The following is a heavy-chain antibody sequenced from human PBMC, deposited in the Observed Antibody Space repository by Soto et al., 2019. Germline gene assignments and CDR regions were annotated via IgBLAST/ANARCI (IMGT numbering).Heavy chain of an antibody. Sequence: PSETLSLTCTVSGGSISSSSYYWSWIRTPPGKGLEWIGYIYYSGSTYYNPSLKSRVTISVDTSKNQFSLKLSSVTAADTAVYYCARDYGGWRVWSPVHGMDVWGQGTTVTVSS. CDR3: ARDYGGWRVWSPVHGMDV. J-gene: IGHJ6*02. V-gene: IGHV4-30-4*01. D-gene: IGHD2-21*01. CDR2: IYYSGST. CDR1: GGSISSSSYY.